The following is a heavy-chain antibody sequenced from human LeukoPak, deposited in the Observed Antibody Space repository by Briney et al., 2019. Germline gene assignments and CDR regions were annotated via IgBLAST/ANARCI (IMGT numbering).Heavy chain of an antibody. J-gene: IGHJ4*02. CDR1: GFTFSSYW. Sequence: GGSLRLSCAASGFTFSSYWMHWVRQAPGKVLVCVSRINSDGTTSYADSVNGRFTISRDNAKNTLYLQMNSLRAEDTAVYYCARDGSLPDYWGQGTLVTVSS. CDR2: INSDGTT. CDR3: ARDGSLPDY. V-gene: IGHV3-74*01.